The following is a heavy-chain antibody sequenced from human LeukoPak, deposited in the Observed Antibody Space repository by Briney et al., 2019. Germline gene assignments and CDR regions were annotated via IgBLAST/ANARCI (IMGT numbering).Heavy chain of an antibody. CDR3: ARDRRTAMVPYYFDY. CDR2: ISSSSSYI. Sequence: GGSLRLSCAASGFTFSSYSMNWVRQAPGKGLEWVSSISSSSSYIYYADSVKGRFTISRDNAKNSLYLQMNSLRAEDTAVYYCARDRRTAMVPYYFDYWGQGTLVTVSS. V-gene: IGHV3-21*01. D-gene: IGHD5-18*01. J-gene: IGHJ4*02. CDR1: GFTFSSYS.